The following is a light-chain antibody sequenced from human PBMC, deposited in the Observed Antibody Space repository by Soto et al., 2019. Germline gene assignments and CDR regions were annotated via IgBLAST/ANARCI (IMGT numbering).Light chain of an antibody. J-gene: IGKJ5*01. CDR1: QGIGSY. V-gene: IGKV1-9*01. Sequence: IQLTQSPSSLSASVGDRVTITCRASQGIGSYLAWYQQKPGIAPKLLIYAASTLQSGVPSRFSGSGSGTDFTLTISSLQPEDFAVYYCQQRSNWPITFGQGTRLEIK. CDR2: AAS. CDR3: QQRSNWPIT.